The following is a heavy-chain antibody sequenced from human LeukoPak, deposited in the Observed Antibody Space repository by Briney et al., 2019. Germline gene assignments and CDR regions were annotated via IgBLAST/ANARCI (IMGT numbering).Heavy chain of an antibody. Sequence: VASVKVSCKASGGTFSSYAISWVRQAPGQGLEWMGGIIPIFGTANYAQKFQGRVTITADKSTSTAYMELSSLRSEDTAVYYCATLGCSSTSCYSALRNWFDPWGQGTLVTVSS. CDR1: GGTFSSYA. V-gene: IGHV1-69*06. J-gene: IGHJ5*02. CDR2: IIPIFGTA. CDR3: ATLGCSSTSCYSALRNWFDP. D-gene: IGHD2-2*01.